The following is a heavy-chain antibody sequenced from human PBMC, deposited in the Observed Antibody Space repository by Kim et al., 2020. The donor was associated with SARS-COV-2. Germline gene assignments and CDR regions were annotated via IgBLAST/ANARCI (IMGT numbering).Heavy chain of an antibody. CDR3: ARSRAYYYGSGPLGY. CDR2: IYYSGST. J-gene: IGHJ4*02. Sequence: SETLSLTCTVSGGSISSGGYYWSWIRQHPGKGLEWIGYIYYSGSTYYNPSLKSRVTISVDTSKNQFSLKLSSVTAADTAVYYCARSRAYYYGSGPLGYWGQGTLVTVSS. V-gene: IGHV4-31*03. D-gene: IGHD3-10*01. CDR1: GGSISSGGYY.